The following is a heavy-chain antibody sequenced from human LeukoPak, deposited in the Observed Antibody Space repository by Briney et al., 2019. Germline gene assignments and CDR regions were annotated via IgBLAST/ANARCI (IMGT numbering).Heavy chain of an antibody. J-gene: IGHJ6*03. Sequence: SETLSLTCTVSGGSISSYYWSWIRQPPGKGLEWVGYIYYSGSTNYNPSLKSRVTISVDTSKNQFSLKLSSVTAADTAVYYCARVEVGVDIYGPNNYYYYYMDVWGKGTTVTISS. CDR3: ARVEVGVDIYGPNNYYYYYMDV. CDR1: GGSISSYY. D-gene: IGHD4/OR15-4a*01. V-gene: IGHV4-59*01. CDR2: IYYSGST.